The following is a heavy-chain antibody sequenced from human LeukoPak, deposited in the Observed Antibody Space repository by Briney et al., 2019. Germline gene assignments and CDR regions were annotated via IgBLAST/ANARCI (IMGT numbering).Heavy chain of an antibody. CDR2: IYYSGST. D-gene: IGHD5-24*01. J-gene: IGHJ4*02. Sequence: SKTLSLTCTVSGGSISSGDYYWSWIRQPPGQGLEWIGYIYYSGSTYYNPSLKSRVTISVDTSKNQFSLKLSSVTAADTAVYYCARVSRDGYNSIFDYWGQGTLVTVSS. V-gene: IGHV4-30-4*01. CDR3: ARVSRDGYNSIFDY. CDR1: GGSISSGDYY.